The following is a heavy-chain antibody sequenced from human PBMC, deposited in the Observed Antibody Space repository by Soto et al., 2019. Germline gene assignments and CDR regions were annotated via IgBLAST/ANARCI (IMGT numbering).Heavy chain of an antibody. Sequence: SETLSLTCDVSGGPVGYTSFYWGWLRQSPGKGLEWIGSVHHSVTTYYNPSLKGRVAISMDTSKNQFSLRLTSVTAADTAVYYCARDTSSTSLRAEYFQFWGQGTQVTVSS. CDR1: GGPVGYTSFY. CDR3: ARDTSSTSLRAEYFQF. J-gene: IGHJ1*01. V-gene: IGHV4-39*02. D-gene: IGHD6-13*01. CDR2: VHHSVTT.